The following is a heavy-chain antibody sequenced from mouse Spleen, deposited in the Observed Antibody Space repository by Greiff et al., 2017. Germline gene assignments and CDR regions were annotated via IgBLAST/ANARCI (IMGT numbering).Heavy chain of an antibody. CDR1: GYTFTDYY. D-gene: IGHD1-2*01. Sequence: QVQLQQSGPELVKPGTSVQISCKTSGYTFTDYYINWVKERPGQGLEWIGWIFPGISNTKYNENFKGKATLTVDKSSSTAYMLLSSLTSEDSAVYFCARSLHYYEYYYALDFWGQGTSVTVSS. CDR2: IFPGISNT. V-gene: IGHV1-75*01. CDR3: ARSLHYYEYYYALDF. J-gene: IGHJ4*01.